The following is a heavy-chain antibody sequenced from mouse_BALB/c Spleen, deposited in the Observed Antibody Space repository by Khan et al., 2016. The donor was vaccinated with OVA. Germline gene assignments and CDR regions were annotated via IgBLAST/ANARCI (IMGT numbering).Heavy chain of an antibody. J-gene: IGHJ3*01. Sequence: EVQLQQSGPELMKPGASVKISCMASGYSFTTYYIHWVMQSHGKSLEWIGYIDPFHGSTTYNQKFKGKATLTVDKSSSTAYIHLSNLPSEASAVYYCTWHGYVAWLTYWGQGTLVTVSA. CDR2: IDPFHGST. V-gene: IGHV1S135*01. CDR1: GYSFTTYY. CDR3: TWHGYVAWLTY. D-gene: IGHD2-2*01.